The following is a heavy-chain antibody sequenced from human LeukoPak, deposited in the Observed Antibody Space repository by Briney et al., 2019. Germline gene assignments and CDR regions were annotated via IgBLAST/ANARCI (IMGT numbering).Heavy chain of an antibody. D-gene: IGHD3-22*01. CDR3: AREIYYDSTMG. V-gene: IGHV4-59*01. J-gene: IGHJ4*02. Sequence: PSETLSLTCTVSGGSISSYYWSWIRQPPGKGLEWIGYIYHSVDTKYNASLKSRVTISVDTSKSQFSLKLSSVTAADTAVYYCAREIYYDSTMGWGQGTLVTVSS. CDR2: IYHSVDT. CDR1: GGSISSYY.